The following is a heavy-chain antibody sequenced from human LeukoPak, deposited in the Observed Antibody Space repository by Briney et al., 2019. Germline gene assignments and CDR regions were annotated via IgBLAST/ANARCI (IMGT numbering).Heavy chain of an antibody. J-gene: IGHJ5*02. V-gene: IGHV3-33*01. CDR3: ARGSGAMAGTLDP. CDR2: IWYDGSNK. Sequence: GRSLRLSCVASGFTFRDYGMLWVRQAPGKGLEWVAFIWYDGSNKYYVDSVKGRFTISRDNSKNTLYLQMNSLRGEDTAVYYCARGSGAMAGTLDPWGQGTLVIVSS. D-gene: IGHD6-19*01. CDR1: GFTFRDYG.